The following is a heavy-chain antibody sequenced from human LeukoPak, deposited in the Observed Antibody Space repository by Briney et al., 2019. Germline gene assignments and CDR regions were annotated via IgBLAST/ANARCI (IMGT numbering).Heavy chain of an antibody. CDR2: ISYDGSNK. Sequence: GGSLRLSCAASGFTFSSYGMHWVRQAPGKGLEWVAVISYDGSNKYYADSVKGRFTISRDNSKNTLYLQMNSLRAEDTAVYYCAKDWPYYYDSSGYYYYGMDVWGQGTTVTVSS. J-gene: IGHJ6*02. CDR3: AKDWPYYYDSSGYYYYGMDV. CDR1: GFTFSSYG. D-gene: IGHD3-22*01. V-gene: IGHV3-30*18.